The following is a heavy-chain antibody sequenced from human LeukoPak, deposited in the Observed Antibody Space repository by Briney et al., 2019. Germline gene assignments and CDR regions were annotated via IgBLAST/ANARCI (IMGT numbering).Heavy chain of an antibody. V-gene: IGHV4-34*01. CDR1: GGSFSGYY. CDR2: INHSGST. D-gene: IGHD3-10*01. CDR3: ARASPSPDYYGSGSYYAN. J-gene: IGHJ4*02. Sequence: PSETLSLTCAVYGGSFSGYYWSWIRQPPGKGLEWIGEINHSGSTNYNPSFKSRVTISVDTSKNQFSLRLTSVTAADTAVYYCARASPSPDYYGSGSYYANWGQGTLVTVSS.